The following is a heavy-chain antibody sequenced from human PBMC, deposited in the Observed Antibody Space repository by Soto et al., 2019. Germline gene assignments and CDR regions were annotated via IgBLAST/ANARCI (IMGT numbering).Heavy chain of an antibody. CDR2: ISSSSSYI. J-gene: IGHJ4*02. CDR1: GVTFSSYS. Sequence: GGSLRLSCAASGVTFSSYSMNWVRQAPGKGLEWVSSISSSSSYIYYADSVKGRFTISRDNAKNSLYLQMNSLRAEDTAVYYCARVLAVAGRQFDYWGQGTLVTVSS. V-gene: IGHV3-21*01. D-gene: IGHD6-19*01. CDR3: ARVLAVAGRQFDY.